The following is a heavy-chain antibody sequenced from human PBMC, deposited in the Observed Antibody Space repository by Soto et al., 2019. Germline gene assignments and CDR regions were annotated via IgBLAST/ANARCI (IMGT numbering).Heavy chain of an antibody. J-gene: IGHJ3*02. D-gene: IGHD2-2*02. CDR3: ARKGGVVTAAIKGHAFDI. CDR1: GGSFSGYY. CDR2: INHSGST. Sequence: PSETLSLTCAVYGGSFSGYYWSWTRQPPGKGLEWIGEINHSGSTNYNPSLKSRVTITVDTSKNQFHLKLSSVTAADTAGYYCARKGGVVTAAIKGHAFDIWGQGTMVTVSS. V-gene: IGHV4-34*01.